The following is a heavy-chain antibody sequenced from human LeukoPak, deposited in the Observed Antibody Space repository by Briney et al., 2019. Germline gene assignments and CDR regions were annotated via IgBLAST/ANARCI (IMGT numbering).Heavy chain of an antibody. CDR2: VSYDGSST. D-gene: IGHD3-22*01. Sequence: GGSLRLSCAASGFTFISYWMHWVRHAPGKGLVWVSRVSYDGSSTDYADSVKGRFTISRDNAKDTLDLQMNSVRADDTGVYYCARGTMIGRFDYWGQGSLVTVSS. CDR1: GFTFISYW. V-gene: IGHV3-74*01. CDR3: ARGTMIGRFDY. J-gene: IGHJ4*02.